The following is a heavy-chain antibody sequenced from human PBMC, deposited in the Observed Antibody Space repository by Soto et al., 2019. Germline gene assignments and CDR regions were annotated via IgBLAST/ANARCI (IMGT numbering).Heavy chain of an antibody. CDR1: GFTFSSYW. V-gene: IGHV3-7*03. D-gene: IGHD6-6*01. Sequence: GGSLRLSCAASGFTFSSYWMSWVRQAPGKGLEWVANIKQDGSEKYYVDSVKGRFTISRDNAKNSLYLQMNSLRAEDTAVYYCARDPGSSPTCFDCWGQGTLVTVSS. CDR3: ARDPGSSPTCFDC. CDR2: IKQDGSEK. J-gene: IGHJ4*02.